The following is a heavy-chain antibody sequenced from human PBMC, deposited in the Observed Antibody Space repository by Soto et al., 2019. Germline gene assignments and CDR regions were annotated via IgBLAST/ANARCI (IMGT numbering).Heavy chain of an antibody. D-gene: IGHD5-18*01. CDR3: ASRYSYGYFYFDY. J-gene: IGHJ4*02. Sequence: EVQLVESGGGLVQPGGSLRLSCAASGFTFSSYWMSWVRQAPGKGLEWVANIKQDGSEKYYVDSVKGRFTISRDNAKNSLYLQMNSLRAEDTAVYYCASRYSYGYFYFDYWGQGTLVTVSS. V-gene: IGHV3-7*01. CDR2: IKQDGSEK. CDR1: GFTFSSYW.